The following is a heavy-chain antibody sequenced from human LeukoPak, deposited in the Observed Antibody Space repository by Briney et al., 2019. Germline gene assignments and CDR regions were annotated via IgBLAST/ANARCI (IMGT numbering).Heavy chain of an antibody. CDR2: INWNGGST. CDR3: AKRPDDAFDI. V-gene: IGHV3-20*04. CDR1: GFTFDDYG. J-gene: IGHJ3*02. Sequence: PGGSLRLSCAASGFTFDDYGMSWVRQAPGKGLEWVSGINWNGGSTGYADSVKGRFTISRDNSKNTPYLQMNSLRAEDTAVYYCAKRPDDAFDIWGQGKMVTVSS.